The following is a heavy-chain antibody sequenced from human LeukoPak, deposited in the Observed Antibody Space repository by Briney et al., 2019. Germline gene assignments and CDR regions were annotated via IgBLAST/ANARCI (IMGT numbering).Heavy chain of an antibody. D-gene: IGHD1-1*01. CDR1: GFSFRDYP. CDR2: ISAGADVI. CDR3: AKSLLTTATGTGRAFDI. V-gene: IGHV3-23*01. Sequence: GGSLRLSCEAAGFSFRDYPMGWVRRASGKRLEWVSGISAGADVIFYADPVKGRFTISRDNSKNTLYPQMNSLRAEDSAEYYCAKSLLTTATGTGRAFDIWGQGTMVTVSA. J-gene: IGHJ3*02.